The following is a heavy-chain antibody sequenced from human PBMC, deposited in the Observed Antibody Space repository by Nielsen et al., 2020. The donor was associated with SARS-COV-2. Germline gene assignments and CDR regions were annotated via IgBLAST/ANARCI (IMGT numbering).Heavy chain of an antibody. D-gene: IGHD2-8*02. J-gene: IGHJ6*02. Sequence: GGSLRLSCKGSRYSFTSYWISWVRQMPGKGLEWMGRIDPSDSYTNYSPSFQGHVTISADKSISTAYLQWSSLKASDTAMYYCARQKGSGHYYYYGMDVWGQGTTVTVSS. CDR3: ARQKGSGHYYYYGMDV. CDR2: IDPSDSYT. CDR1: RYSFTSYW. V-gene: IGHV5-10-1*01.